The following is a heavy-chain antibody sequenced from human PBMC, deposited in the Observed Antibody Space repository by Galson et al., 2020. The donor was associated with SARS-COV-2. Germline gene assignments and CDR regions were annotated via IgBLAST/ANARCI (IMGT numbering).Heavy chain of an antibody. Sequence: GGSLRLSCAASGFTFSNYAMTWVRQAPGKGLEWVSAIGASGVSTYYADSVRGRFTISRDNSNNTLYLQMNSLRVEDTAVYYCAKDRLLRFLEWYSDYWGQGALVTVSS. CDR3: AKDRLLRFLEWYSDY. CDR2: IGASGVST. CDR1: GFTFSNYA. D-gene: IGHD3-3*01. V-gene: IGHV3-23*01. J-gene: IGHJ4*02.